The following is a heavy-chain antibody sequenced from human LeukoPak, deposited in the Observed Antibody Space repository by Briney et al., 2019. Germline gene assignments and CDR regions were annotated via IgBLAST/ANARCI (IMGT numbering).Heavy chain of an antibody. Sequence: PSETLSLTCTVSGGSISSYYWSWIRQPPGKGLEWIGYIYYSGSTNYNPSLKSRVTISVDTSKNQFSLKLSSVTAADTAVYYCARGFGEFQSDAFDIWGQGTMVTVSS. V-gene: IGHV4-59*01. D-gene: IGHD3-10*01. J-gene: IGHJ3*02. CDR2: IYYSGST. CDR3: ARGFGEFQSDAFDI. CDR1: GGSISSYY.